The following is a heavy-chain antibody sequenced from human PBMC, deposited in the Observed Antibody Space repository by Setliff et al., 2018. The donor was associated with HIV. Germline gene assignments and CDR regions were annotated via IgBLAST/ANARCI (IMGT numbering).Heavy chain of an antibody. V-gene: IGHV4-59*11. Sequence: SETLSLTCTVSAASIRSHYWSWIRQSPGKGLEWIGNFYYTGGTDYNPSFKSRVTISLDKSNNQISLNLSSATAADTAVYYCARHTVFVRYFDHWGQGMQVTSPQ. CDR3: ARHTVFVRYFDH. J-gene: IGHJ4*02. D-gene: IGHD2-2*02. CDR2: FYYTGGT. CDR1: AASIRSHY.